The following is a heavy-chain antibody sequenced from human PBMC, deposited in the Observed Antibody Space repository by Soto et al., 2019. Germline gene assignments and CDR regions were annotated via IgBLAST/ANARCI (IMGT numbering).Heavy chain of an antibody. CDR3: ARGIAVAGTVDFDY. Sequence: ASVKVSCKASGYTFTSYYMHWVRQAPGQGLEWMGWINPNSGGTNYAQKFQGWVTMTRDTSISTAYMELSRLRSDDTAVYYCARGIAVAGTVDFDYWGQGTLVTVSS. J-gene: IGHJ4*02. V-gene: IGHV1-2*04. CDR2: INPNSGGT. D-gene: IGHD6-19*01. CDR1: GYTFTSYY.